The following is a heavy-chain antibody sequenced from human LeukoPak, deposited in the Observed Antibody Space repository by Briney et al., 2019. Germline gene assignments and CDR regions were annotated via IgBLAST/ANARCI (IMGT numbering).Heavy chain of an antibody. CDR1: GFTFSSYA. V-gene: IGHV3-30*15. CDR2: ISKDGSNE. J-gene: IGHJ4*02. CDR3: AREAYYGSGRSRQPSPV. D-gene: IGHD3-10*01. Sequence: AAGSLRRSCAASGFTFSSYAMYWVRQAPGKGLEWVALISKDGSNEDHADSVKGRFTISRDNSRTTLYLQMSSLRPEDTAVYYCAREAYYGSGRSRQPSPVWGQGTLVTVS.